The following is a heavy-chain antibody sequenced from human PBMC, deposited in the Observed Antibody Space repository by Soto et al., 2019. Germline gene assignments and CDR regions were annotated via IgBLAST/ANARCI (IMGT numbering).Heavy chain of an antibody. CDR2: ISAYNGKT. D-gene: IGHD6-19*01. Sequence: QVQLVQSGAEVKKPGASVKVSCKTSGYPFTSYGINWVRQAPGQGPEWMGWISAYNGKTSYTQKLQGRVTMTTDTSTSTAYMGLRSLRSDDTAVYYCARDRLIAVTGLLHYWGQGTLVTVSS. V-gene: IGHV1-18*01. J-gene: IGHJ4*02. CDR1: GYPFTSYG. CDR3: ARDRLIAVTGLLHY.